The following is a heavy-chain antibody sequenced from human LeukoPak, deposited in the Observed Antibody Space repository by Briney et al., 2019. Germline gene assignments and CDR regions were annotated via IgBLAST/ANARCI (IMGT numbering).Heavy chain of an antibody. V-gene: IGHV4-59*01. Sequence: SETLSLTCSVSGGSISSNYWSWVRQPPGKGLEWIGYVYYTGSTNYNPSLRSRVTISVDTSKNQFSLKLSSVTAADTAVYYCARGPMAAAGYTFDYWGQGTLVTVSS. CDR1: GGSISSNY. J-gene: IGHJ4*02. CDR3: ARGPMAAAGYTFDY. D-gene: IGHD6-25*01. CDR2: VYYTGST.